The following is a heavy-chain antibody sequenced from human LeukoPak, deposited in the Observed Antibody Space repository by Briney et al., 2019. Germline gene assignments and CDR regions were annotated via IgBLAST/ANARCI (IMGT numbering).Heavy chain of an antibody. CDR3: ARVTVVVPAALDY. CDR2: ISAYIGNT. V-gene: IGHV1-18*04. Sequence: ASVKVSCKASGYTFTSYGISWVRQAPGQGLEWVGWISAYIGNTIYAQKLQGRVTMTTDTSTSTAYMELRSLRSDDTAVYYCARVTVVVPAALDYWGQGTLVTVSS. D-gene: IGHD2-2*01. J-gene: IGHJ4*02. CDR1: GYTFTSYG.